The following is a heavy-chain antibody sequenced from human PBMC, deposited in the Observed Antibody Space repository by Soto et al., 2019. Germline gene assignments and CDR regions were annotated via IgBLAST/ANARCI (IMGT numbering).Heavy chain of an antibody. Sequence: QVQLVQSGAEVKKPGSSVKVSCKASGGTFSIFGNYAISWVRQAPGQGLEWLGGIIPYFGTTNLAQPFRGRLTISADRSTGTAFMELTSLRFDDTAVYFWALEVPSILEAAAALDFWGQGNRVTVSS. D-gene: IGHD2-15*01. CDR2: IIPYFGTT. V-gene: IGHV1-69*06. J-gene: IGHJ4*02. CDR1: GGTFSIFGNYA. CDR3: ALEVPSILEAAAALDF.